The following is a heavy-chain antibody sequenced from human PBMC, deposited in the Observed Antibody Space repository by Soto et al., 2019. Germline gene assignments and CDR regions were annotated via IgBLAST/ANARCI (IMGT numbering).Heavy chain of an antibody. V-gene: IGHV3-33*01. CDR2: IWYDGSNK. J-gene: IGHJ3*02. CDR1: GFTFSSYG. CDR3: ARDREQWLVAAAFGM. D-gene: IGHD6-19*01. Sequence: QVQLVESGGGVVQPGRSLRLSCAASGFTFSSYGMHWVRQAPGKGLEWVAVIWYDGSNKYYADSVKGRFTISRDNSKNSLYLQMNRLRAEDTAVYYCARDREQWLVAAAFGMWGQGRIVTVSS.